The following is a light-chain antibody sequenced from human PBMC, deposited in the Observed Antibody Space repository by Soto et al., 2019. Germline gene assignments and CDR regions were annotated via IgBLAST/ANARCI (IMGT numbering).Light chain of an antibody. CDR2: DVS. Sequence: QSVLTQPASVSGSPGQSITISCTGTSSDVGGYNYVSWYQQHPGKAPKLMIYDVSNRPSGVSNRFSGSKSGNTASLTISGLQVDDEADYYCSSFTSSSTYVFGTGTKVTVL. CDR1: SSDVGGYNY. J-gene: IGLJ1*01. V-gene: IGLV2-14*01. CDR3: SSFTSSSTYV.